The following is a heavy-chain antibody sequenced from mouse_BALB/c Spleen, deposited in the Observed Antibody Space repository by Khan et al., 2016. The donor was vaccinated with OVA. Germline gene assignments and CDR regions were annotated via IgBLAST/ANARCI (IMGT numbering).Heavy chain of an antibody. Sequence: QVQLKQSGPELKKPGETVRISCKASGYTFTTAGMQWVQKMPGKGLKWIGWINTHSGVPKYAEDFKGRFAFSLETSASTVYLQITNLKNEDTATYFCASGGAAYYRNDGGAMDYWGQGTSVTVSS. J-gene: IGHJ4*01. V-gene: IGHV9-4*02. D-gene: IGHD2-14*01. CDR3: ASGGAAYYRNDGGAMDY. CDR1: GYTFTTAG. CDR2: INTHSGVP.